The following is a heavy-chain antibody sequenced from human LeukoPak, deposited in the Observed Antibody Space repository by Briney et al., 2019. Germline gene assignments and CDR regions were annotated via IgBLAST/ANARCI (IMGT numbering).Heavy chain of an antibody. V-gene: IGHV1-2*04. D-gene: IGHD3-10*01. CDR2: INPNSGGT. CDR1: GYTFTGYY. J-gene: IGHJ6*02. Sequence: ASVKVSCKASGYTFTGYYMHWVRQAPGQGLEWMGWINPNSGGTNYAQKFQGWVTMTRDTSISTAYMELSRPRSDDTAVYYCARDHGYYGSEYGMDVWGQGTTVTVSS. CDR3: ARDHGYYGSEYGMDV.